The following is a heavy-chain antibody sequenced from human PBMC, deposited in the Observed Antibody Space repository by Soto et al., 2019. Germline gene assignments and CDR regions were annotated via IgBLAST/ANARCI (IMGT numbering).Heavy chain of an antibody. V-gene: IGHV6-1*01. D-gene: IGHD3-22*01. CDR2: TYYRSKWYN. CDR1: GDSVSSNSAA. CDR3: ARDLDYYDSSGYYYYYGMDV. Sequence: SQTLSLTCAISGDSVSSNSAAWNWIRQSPSRGLEWLGRTYYRSKWYNDYAVSVKSRITINPDTSKNQFSLQLNSVTPEDTAVYYCARDLDYYDSSGYYYYYGMDVWGHGTTVTVSS. J-gene: IGHJ6*02.